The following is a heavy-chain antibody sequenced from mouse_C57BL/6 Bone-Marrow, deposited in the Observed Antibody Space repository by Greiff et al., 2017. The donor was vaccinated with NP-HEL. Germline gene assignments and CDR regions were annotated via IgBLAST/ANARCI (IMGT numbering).Heavy chain of an antibody. D-gene: IGHD1-1*02. V-gene: IGHV3-6*01. CDR1: GYSITSGYY. CDR2: ISYDGSN. CDR3: ARVGYGYVDY. J-gene: IGHJ2*01. Sequence: EVKLVESGPGLVKPSQSLSLTCSVTGYSITSGYYWNWIRQFPGNKLEWMGYISYDGSNNYNPSLKNRISITRDTSKNQFFLKLNSVTTEDTATYYCARVGYGYVDYWGQGTTLTVSS.